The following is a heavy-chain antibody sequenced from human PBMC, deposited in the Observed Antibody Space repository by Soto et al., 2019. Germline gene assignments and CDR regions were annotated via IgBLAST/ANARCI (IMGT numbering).Heavy chain of an antibody. V-gene: IGHV1-18*04. CDR3: ATVSSSIVVVPDYGMDV. CDR2: ISGKNCNT. J-gene: IGHJ6*02. D-gene: IGHD2-15*01. CDR1: GYTFISHG. Sequence: QVQLVESGVEMKKPGASVKVSCKGSGYTFISHGISWVRQAPGQGLEWMGWISGKNCNTNYAQKLQGRVTLTTDTVTSTDYMELRSLTSNDTTVYYCATVSSSIVVVPDYGMDVWGQGTTVTVSS.